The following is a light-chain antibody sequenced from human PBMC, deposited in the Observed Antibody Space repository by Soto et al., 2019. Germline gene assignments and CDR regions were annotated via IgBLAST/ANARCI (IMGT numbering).Light chain of an antibody. Sequence: EIVLRESPGTLSLSPGERATLSCRASQSVSSSFLAGYQQKSGQAPRLLIYGASSRATGIPDRFSGSGSGTDFTLTISRLEPEDFAVYFCQQYGSSPPWTFGQGTKVEIK. CDR1: QSVSSSF. CDR3: QQYGSSPPWT. CDR2: GAS. J-gene: IGKJ1*01. V-gene: IGKV3-20*01.